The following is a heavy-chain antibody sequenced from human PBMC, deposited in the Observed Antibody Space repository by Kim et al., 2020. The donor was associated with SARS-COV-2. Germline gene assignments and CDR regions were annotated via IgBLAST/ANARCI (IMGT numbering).Heavy chain of an antibody. CDR3: ARWGSGWMWDAFDI. CDR1: GGSISSYY. Sequence: SETLSLTCTVSGGSISSYYWSWIRQPPGKGLEWIGYIYYSGSTNYNPSLKSRVTISVDTSKNQFSLKLSSVTAADTAVYYCARWGSGWMWDAFDIWGQGTMVTVSS. V-gene: IGHV4-59*13. J-gene: IGHJ3*02. D-gene: IGHD6-19*01. CDR2: IYYSGST.